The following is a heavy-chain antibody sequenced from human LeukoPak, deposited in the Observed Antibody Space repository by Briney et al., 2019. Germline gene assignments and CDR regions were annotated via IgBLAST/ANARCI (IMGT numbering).Heavy chain of an antibody. Sequence: ASVKVYCKASGYTFTSYGISWVRQAPGQGLEWMGWISAYNGNTNYAQKLQGRVTMTTDTSTSTAYMELRSLRSDDTAVYYCARDDCGGDCSTIGWFDPWGQGTLVTVSS. CDR2: ISAYNGNT. V-gene: IGHV1-18*01. CDR1: GYTFTSYG. CDR3: ARDDCGGDCSTIGWFDP. D-gene: IGHD2-21*02. J-gene: IGHJ5*02.